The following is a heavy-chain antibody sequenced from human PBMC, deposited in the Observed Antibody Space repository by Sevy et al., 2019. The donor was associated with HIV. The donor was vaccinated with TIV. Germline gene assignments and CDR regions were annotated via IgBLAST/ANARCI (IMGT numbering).Heavy chain of an antibody. D-gene: IGHD5-12*01. Sequence: GGSLRLSCVGTGFTFSSYVMSWVRQAPGKGLEWVAGISGSGSSTYYADSVRGRFTVSRDNSKNTLYLQMNRLRVEDTAVYFCAHGRGYSTPRVFDFWGQGTLVTVSS. CDR3: AHGRGYSTPRVFDF. V-gene: IGHV3-23*01. J-gene: IGHJ4*02. CDR2: ISGSGSST. CDR1: GFTFSSYV.